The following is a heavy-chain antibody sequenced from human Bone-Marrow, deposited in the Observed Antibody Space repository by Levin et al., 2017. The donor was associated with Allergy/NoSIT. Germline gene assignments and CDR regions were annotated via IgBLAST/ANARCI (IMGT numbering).Heavy chain of an antibody. Sequence: EASVKVSCKIAGHTVSQLYIQWVRQAPGEKLEWMGGFDPEEGETIYAQKFQGRVTMTEDRSTDIAYMELRRLTSEDTAVYYCATDYADQGIITSVRFYGMDVWGQGTTVTVSS. CDR1: GHTVSQLY. J-gene: IGHJ6*02. V-gene: IGHV1-24*01. D-gene: IGHD3-16*01. CDR3: ATDYADQGIITSVRFYGMDV. CDR2: FDPEEGET.